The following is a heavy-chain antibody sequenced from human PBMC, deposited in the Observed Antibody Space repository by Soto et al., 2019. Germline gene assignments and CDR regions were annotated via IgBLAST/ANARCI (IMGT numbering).Heavy chain of an antibody. V-gene: IGHV1-2*02. CDR3: ARVNAKNHWTTGYYYGMDV. CDR1: GYTFTGYY. J-gene: IGHJ6*02. Sequence: GASVKVSCKASGYTFTGYYVHWVRQAAGHGLEWMGWINPNSGVTNYAQKFQGRVTMTRDTSISTAYMDLSRLTSDDTAVYYCARVNAKNHWTTGYYYGMDVWGQGTPVTVSS. CDR2: INPNSGVT. D-gene: IGHD1-1*01.